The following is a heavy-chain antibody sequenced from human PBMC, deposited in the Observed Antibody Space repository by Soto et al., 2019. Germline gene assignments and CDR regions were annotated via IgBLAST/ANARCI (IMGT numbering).Heavy chain of an antibody. V-gene: IGHV3-13*05. CDR3: ARADLGRLSRRADYYYAMDV. Sequence: EVQLVESGGGSVQPGESLRLSCAASGFSFRDYDMHWVRQRKGKGLEWVSALGAARDPYYVGSVKGRFSVSRDNAQNSLFIQMNNLRVDDKAVYFCARADLGRLSRRADYYYAMDVWGRGTTVTVSS. CDR1: GFSFRDYD. D-gene: IGHD6-25*01. CDR2: LGAARDP. J-gene: IGHJ6*02.